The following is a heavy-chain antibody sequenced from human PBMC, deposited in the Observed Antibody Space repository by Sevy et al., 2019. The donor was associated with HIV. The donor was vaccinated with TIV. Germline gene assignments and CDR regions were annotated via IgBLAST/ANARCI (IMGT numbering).Heavy chain of an antibody. V-gene: IGHV1-3*01. J-gene: IGHJ4*02. CDR3: ARNPPGGTIFDY. D-gene: IGHD3-3*01. Sequence: ASVKVSCKASGYTFTSYAILWVRQAPGQGLEWMGWINAANGDTQYLQRFQGRITITTDTSASTAYMELSSLTSEDTAVYYCARNPPGGTIFDYWGQGTLVTVSS. CDR2: INAANGDT. CDR1: GYTFTSYA.